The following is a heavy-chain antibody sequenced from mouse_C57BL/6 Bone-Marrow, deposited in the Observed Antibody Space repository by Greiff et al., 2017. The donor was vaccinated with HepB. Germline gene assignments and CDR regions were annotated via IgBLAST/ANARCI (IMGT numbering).Heavy chain of an antibody. CDR1: GFTFSDYG. V-gene: IGHV5-17*01. D-gene: IGHD3-1*01. J-gene: IGHJ1*03. Sequence: EVKVVESGGGLVKPGGSLKLSCAASGFTFSDYGMHWVRQAPEKGLEWVAYISSGSSTIYYADTVKGRFTISRDNAKNTLFLQMTSLRSEDTAMYYCARPGLRGYFDVWGTGTTVTVSS. CDR2: ISSGSSTI. CDR3: ARPGLRGYFDV.